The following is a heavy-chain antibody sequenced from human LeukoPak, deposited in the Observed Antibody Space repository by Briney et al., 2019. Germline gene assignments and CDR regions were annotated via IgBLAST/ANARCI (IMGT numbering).Heavy chain of an antibody. V-gene: IGHV1-69*06. J-gene: IGHJ6*04. CDR3: GRVSSSRRMDV. CDR2: IIPIFGRA. D-gene: IGHD6-13*01. Sequence: SMKVSCKASGCTFSNYAISWVRQAPGQGLEWMGGIIPIFGRANYAQKFQGRVTLTADKSTSTAYVELSSVRSEDRAVYCCGRVSSSRRMDVWGKGTTVTVSS. CDR1: GCTFSNYA.